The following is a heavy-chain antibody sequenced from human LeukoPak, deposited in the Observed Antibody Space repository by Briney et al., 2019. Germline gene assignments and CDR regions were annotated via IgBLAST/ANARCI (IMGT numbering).Heavy chain of an antibody. Sequence: GGSLRLSCAASGLTFSSCSMNWVRQAPGKGLEWVSSISSSSSYIYYADSVKGRFTISRDNAKNSLYLQMNSLRAEDTAVYYCAREENYYDSSGYSETFDYWGQGTLVTVSS. CDR1: GLTFSSCS. V-gene: IGHV3-21*01. J-gene: IGHJ4*02. CDR2: ISSSSSYI. CDR3: AREENYYDSSGYSETFDY. D-gene: IGHD3-22*01.